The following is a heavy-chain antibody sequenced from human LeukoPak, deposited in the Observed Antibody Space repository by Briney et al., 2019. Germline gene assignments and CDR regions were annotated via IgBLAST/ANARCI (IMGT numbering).Heavy chain of an antibody. J-gene: IGHJ4*02. D-gene: IGHD3-22*01. CDR1: GGTFSSYA. CDR2: IIPIFGTA. V-gene: IGHV1-69*13. Sequence: SVKVSCKASGGTFSSYAISWVRQAPGQGLEWMGGIIPIFGTANYAQRFQGRVTITADESTSTAYMELSSLRSEDTAVYYCARGDYYDSSGYYGYWGQGTLVTVSS. CDR3: ARGDYYDSSGYYGY.